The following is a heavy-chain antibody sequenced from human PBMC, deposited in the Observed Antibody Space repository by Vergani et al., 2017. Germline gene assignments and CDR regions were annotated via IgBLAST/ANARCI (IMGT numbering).Heavy chain of an antibody. Sequence: EVQLVESGGGLVKPGGSLRLSCAASGFTFSSYSMNWVRQAPGKGLEWVSSISSSSSYIYYADSVKGRFTISRDNAKNSLYLQMNSLRAEDAAVYYCARMSRELVRSYYFDHWGQGTLVTVSS. CDR2: ISSSSSYI. D-gene: IGHD1-26*01. CDR1: GFTFSSYS. V-gene: IGHV3-21*01. J-gene: IGHJ4*02. CDR3: ARMSRELVRSYYFDH.